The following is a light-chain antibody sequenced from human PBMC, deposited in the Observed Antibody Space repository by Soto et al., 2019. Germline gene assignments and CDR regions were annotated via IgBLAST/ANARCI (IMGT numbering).Light chain of an antibody. CDR2: DAS. J-gene: IGKJ4*01. CDR1: QSVTSS. CDR3: QHRSTWPRT. Sequence: EIVLTQSPGTLSLSPGERATLSCRASQSVTSSLVWYQQKAGQAPRLLIYDASNRATGIPARFSGSGSGADFTLTISSLEPEDSAVYYCQHRSTWPRTFGGGDQGGYQ. V-gene: IGKV3-11*01.